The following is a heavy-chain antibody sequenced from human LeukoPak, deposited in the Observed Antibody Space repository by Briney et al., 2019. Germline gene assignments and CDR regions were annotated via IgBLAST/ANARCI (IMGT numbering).Heavy chain of an antibody. CDR2: INTSGGST. J-gene: IGHJ6*03. CDR3: AKNGDRGAYCSGGSCYPYFYYYMDV. D-gene: IGHD2-15*01. Sequence: GGSLRLSCAASGFTFSSYAMSWVRHAPGKGLEWCSAINTSGGSTDYPDSVKGRFTISRDNSKNTLYLQMNSLRAEETAIYYCAKNGDRGAYCSGGSCYPYFYYYMDVWGKGTTVTISS. CDR1: GFTFSSYA. V-gene: IGHV3-23*01.